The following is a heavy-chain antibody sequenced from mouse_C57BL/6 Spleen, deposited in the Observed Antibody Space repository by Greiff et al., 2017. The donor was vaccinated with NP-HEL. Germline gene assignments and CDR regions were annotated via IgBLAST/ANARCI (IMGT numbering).Heavy chain of an antibody. Sequence: QVQLQQPGAELVKPGASVKMSCKASGYTFTSYWITWGKQRPGQGLEWIGDIYPGSGSTNYNEKFKSKATRTVDTSSSTAYMQLSSLTSEDSAVYYCARDYYYGSSYLWYFDVWGTGTTVTVSS. CDR1: GYTFTSYW. V-gene: IGHV1-55*01. J-gene: IGHJ1*03. D-gene: IGHD1-1*01. CDR3: ARDYYYGSSYLWYFDV. CDR2: IYPGSGST.